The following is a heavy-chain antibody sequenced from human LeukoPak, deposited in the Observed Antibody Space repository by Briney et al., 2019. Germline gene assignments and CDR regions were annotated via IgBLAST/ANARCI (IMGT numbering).Heavy chain of an antibody. J-gene: IGHJ4*02. CDR1: GFTFTSAW. D-gene: IGHD3-3*01. CDR2: IKGETAPGAP. Sequence: GGSLRLSCAASGFTFTSAWMSWVRQAPGKGLEWVGRIKGETAPGAPDYVASVKGRFTISRDDSKNTLFLQMNSLKTEDTAVYYCITGDYDFWSGFYSPNHYFDYWGQGTLVTVSS. V-gene: IGHV3-15*01. CDR3: ITGDYDFWSGFYSPNHYFDY.